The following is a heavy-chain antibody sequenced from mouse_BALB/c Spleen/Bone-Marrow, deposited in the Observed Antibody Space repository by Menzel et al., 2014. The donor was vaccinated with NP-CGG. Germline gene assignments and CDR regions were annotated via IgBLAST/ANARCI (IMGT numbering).Heavy chain of an antibody. D-gene: IGHD2-4*01. V-gene: IGHV5-12-1*01. J-gene: IGHJ4*01. Sequence: EVQLVESGGGLVKPGGSLKLSCAASGFAFSSYDMSWVRQTPEKRLEWVAYISSGGGSTYYPDTVKGRLTISRDNAKSTLYLQMSSLKSEDTAMYYCARQGYYDYDYAMDCWGQGTSVTVSS. CDR2: ISSGGGST. CDR1: GFAFSSYD. CDR3: ARQGYYDYDYAMDC.